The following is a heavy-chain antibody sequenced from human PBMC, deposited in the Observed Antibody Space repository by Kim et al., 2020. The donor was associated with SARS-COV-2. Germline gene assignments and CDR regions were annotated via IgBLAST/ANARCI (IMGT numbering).Heavy chain of an antibody. CDR3: ASSGSYYLGFDY. CDR2: ISSSSSYT. Sequence: GGSLRLSCAASGFTFSDYYMSWIRQAPGKGLEWVSYISSSSSYTNYADSVKGRFTISRDNAKNSLYLQMNSLRAEDTAVYYCASSGSYYLGFDYWGQGTLVTVSS. D-gene: IGHD1-26*01. J-gene: IGHJ4*02. V-gene: IGHV3-11*06. CDR1: GFTFSDYY.